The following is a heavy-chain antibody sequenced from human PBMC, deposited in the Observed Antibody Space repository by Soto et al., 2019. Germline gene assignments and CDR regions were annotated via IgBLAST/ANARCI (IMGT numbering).Heavy chain of an antibody. Sequence: QVQLVQSGAEVKKPGSSVKVSCKASGGTFTSYAISWVRQAPGQGLEWMGGIIPIFGTANYAQKFQGRVTITADESTSTAYMELSSLRSEDTAVYYCARNSHPIPAAIYYYYYGMDVWGQGTTVTVSS. V-gene: IGHV1-69*01. CDR3: ARNSHPIPAAIYYYYYGMDV. CDR2: IIPIFGTA. J-gene: IGHJ6*02. D-gene: IGHD2-2*01. CDR1: GGTFTSYA.